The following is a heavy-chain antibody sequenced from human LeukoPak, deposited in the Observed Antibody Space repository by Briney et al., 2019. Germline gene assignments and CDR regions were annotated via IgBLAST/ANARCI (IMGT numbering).Heavy chain of an antibody. Sequence: ASVKVSCKASGYTFTGYYMHWVLQAPGQGLEWMGWINPNSGGTNYAQKFQGRVTMTRDTSISTAYMELSRLRSDDTAVYYCAKQGRDWLRDYYYYMDVWGKGTTVTVSS. CDR2: INPNSGGT. V-gene: IGHV1-2*02. D-gene: IGHD3-9*01. CDR1: GYTFTGYY. CDR3: AKQGRDWLRDYYYYMDV. J-gene: IGHJ6*03.